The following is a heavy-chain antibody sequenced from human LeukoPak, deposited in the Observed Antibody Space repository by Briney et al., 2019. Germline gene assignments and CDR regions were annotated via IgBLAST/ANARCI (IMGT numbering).Heavy chain of an antibody. CDR1: GFTFSSYS. J-gene: IGHJ4*02. CDR3: AGGAGWLIDY. Sequence: GGSLRLSCAASGFTFSSYSMNWVRQAPGKGLEWVSYISSSSSTIYYADSVKGRFTISRDNARNSLYLQMSSLRAEDTAVYYCAGGAGWLIDYWGQGALVTVSS. CDR2: ISSSSSTI. V-gene: IGHV3-48*04. D-gene: IGHD6-19*01.